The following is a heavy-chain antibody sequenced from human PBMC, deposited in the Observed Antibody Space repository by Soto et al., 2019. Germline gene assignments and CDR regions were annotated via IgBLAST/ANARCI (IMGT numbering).Heavy chain of an antibody. CDR2: ISWHSGVV. Sequence: VQLVESGGGWVQPGRSLRLSCVASGFKFDEYGMSWVRQAPGRGLECVAGISWHSGVVDYADSVQGRFTVSRDNAKNSLYLQMNSLTPEDTAFYFCAKRMGRKDMYFDFWGQGTLVTVSS. D-gene: IGHD3-10*01. CDR3: AKRMGRKDMYFDF. J-gene: IGHJ4*02. CDR1: GFKFDEYG. V-gene: IGHV3-9*01.